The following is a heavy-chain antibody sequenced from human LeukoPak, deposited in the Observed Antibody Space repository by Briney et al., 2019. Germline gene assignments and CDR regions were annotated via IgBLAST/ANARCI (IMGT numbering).Heavy chain of an antibody. V-gene: IGHV1-69*13. Sequence: ASVKASCKASGGTFSSYAISWVRQAPGQGLEWMGGIIPIFGTANYAQKFQGRVTITADESTSTAYMELSSLRSEDTAVYYCAGGATYCSSTSCYAGWFDPWGQGTLVTVSS. CDR1: GGTFSSYA. CDR3: AGGATYCSSTSCYAGWFDP. CDR2: IIPIFGTA. D-gene: IGHD2-2*01. J-gene: IGHJ5*02.